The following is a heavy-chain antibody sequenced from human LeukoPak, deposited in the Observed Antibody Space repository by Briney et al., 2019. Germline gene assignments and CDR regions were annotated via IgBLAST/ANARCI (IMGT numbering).Heavy chain of an antibody. V-gene: IGHV4-59*01. CDR1: GGSISSYY. CDR3: ARDQPRVSHYYGMDV. Sequence: PSETLSLTCTVSGGSISSYYWSWIRQPPGKGLEWIGYIYYSGSTNYNPSLKSRVTISVDTSKNQFSLKLSSVTAADTAVYYCARDQPRVSHYYGMDVWGQGTTVTVSS. J-gene: IGHJ6*02. CDR2: IYYSGST.